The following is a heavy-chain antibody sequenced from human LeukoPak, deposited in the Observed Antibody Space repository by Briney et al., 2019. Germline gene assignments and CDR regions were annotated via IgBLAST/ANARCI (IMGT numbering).Heavy chain of an antibody. CDR2: MSSDGANK. D-gene: IGHD3-3*01. J-gene: IGHJ6*02. CDR1: GLTFSSYG. CDR3: AKDIGPGVDYYYYGMDV. Sequence: GGSLRLSCAASGLTFSSYGMHWVRQAPGKGLEWVAVMSSDGANKYYADSVKGRFTISRDNSKNTLYLQMNSLRAEDTALYYCAKDIGPGVDYYYYGMDVWGQGTTVTVSS. V-gene: IGHV3-30*18.